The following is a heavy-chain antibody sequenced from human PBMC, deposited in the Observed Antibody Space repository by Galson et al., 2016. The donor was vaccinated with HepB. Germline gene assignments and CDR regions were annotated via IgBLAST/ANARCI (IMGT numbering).Heavy chain of an antibody. D-gene: IGHD3-10*01. CDR1: GFSLSSSGVG. CDR3: VHRRTSGDHGSGKDHYFDY. V-gene: IGHV2-5*01. J-gene: IGHJ4*02. Sequence: PALVTPTQPLTLTCTFSGFSLSSSGVGVGWIRQSPGKALEWLALIYWNDDKRYSPSLKSRITITKDAFKNQVVLTLTNMDPVDTATYYCVHRRTSGDHGSGKDHYFDYWGQGTLVTVSS. CDR2: IYWNDDK.